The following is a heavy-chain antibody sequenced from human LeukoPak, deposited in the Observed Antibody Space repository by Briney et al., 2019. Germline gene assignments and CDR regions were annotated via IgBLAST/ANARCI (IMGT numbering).Heavy chain of an antibody. CDR3: ARAKFDSSGYYYRGFDI. CDR2: IKQDGSEK. D-gene: IGHD3-22*01. Sequence: GGSLRLSCAASGFTFSSYWMSWVRQAPGKGLEGVANIKQDGSEKYYVDSVKGRFTISRDNAKNSLYLQMNSLRAEDTAVYYCARAKFDSSGYYYRGFDIWGQGTMVTVSS. CDR1: GFTFSSYW. V-gene: IGHV3-7*04. J-gene: IGHJ3*02.